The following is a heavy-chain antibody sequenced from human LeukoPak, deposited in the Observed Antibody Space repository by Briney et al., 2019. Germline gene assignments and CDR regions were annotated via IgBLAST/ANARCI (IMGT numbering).Heavy chain of an antibody. CDR1: GFTFSSYW. CDR3: ARDADPSSSWYTC. D-gene: IGHD6-13*01. Sequence: GGSLRLFCAVWGFTFSSYWMRWVREAPGKGGEWVANIKQDGSEKDYVDCVKGRFTISRDNAKNSLYLQMNSLRPEDTAVYYCARDADPSSSWYTCWGQGTLVTVSS. J-gene: IGHJ4*02. CDR2: IKQDGSEK. V-gene: IGHV3-7*03.